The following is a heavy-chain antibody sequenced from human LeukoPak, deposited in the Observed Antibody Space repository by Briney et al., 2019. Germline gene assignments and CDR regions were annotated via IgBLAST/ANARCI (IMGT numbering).Heavy chain of an antibody. CDR3: ARERGGPTGYASGDYDF. J-gene: IGHJ4*02. D-gene: IGHD3-9*01. Sequence: SETLSLTCAVSDFSISRGFYWAWIRQSPGKGLEWIGIIFYTGVTYYNPSLKSRVTLSVDTSKNQFSLNVASVTAADTAVYYCARERGGPTGYASGDYDFWGQGILVTVSS. CDR1: DFSISRGFY. CDR2: IFYTGVT. V-gene: IGHV4-38-2*01.